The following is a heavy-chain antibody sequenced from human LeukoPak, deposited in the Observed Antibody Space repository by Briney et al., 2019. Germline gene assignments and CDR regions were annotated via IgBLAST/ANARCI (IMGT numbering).Heavy chain of an antibody. Sequence: SETLSLTCTVDGGFISRYYWGRVRQPPGKGLEWIGYIYYSGSTNYNPSLKSRVTISVETSKNQFSLKLKSVTPTDTAVYYCAREGWWLRPLEYFQHWGQGTLVSVSS. CDR2: IYYSGST. CDR1: GGFISRYY. D-gene: IGHD5-12*01. CDR3: AREGWWLRPLEYFQH. J-gene: IGHJ1*01. V-gene: IGHV4-59*12.